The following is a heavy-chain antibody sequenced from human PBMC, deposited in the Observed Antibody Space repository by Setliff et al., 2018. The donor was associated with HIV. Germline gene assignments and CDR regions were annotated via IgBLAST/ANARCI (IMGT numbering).Heavy chain of an antibody. J-gene: IGHJ5*02. V-gene: IGHV4-39*07. CDR2: VYNSGIT. CDR3: ATCRHRPSNWFDP. CDR1: GGSVSSPMYY. Sequence: LSLTCAVSGGSVSSPMYYWGWIRQHPGKGLEWIGSVYNSGITFKNPSLKSRVSISVDRSGNQFSLRLTSVTAADTAVYYCATCRHRPSNWFDPWGQGTVVTVSS.